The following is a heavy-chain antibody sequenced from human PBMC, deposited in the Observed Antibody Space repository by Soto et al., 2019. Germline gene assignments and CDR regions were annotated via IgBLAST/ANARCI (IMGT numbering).Heavy chain of an antibody. V-gene: IGHV3-49*04. Sequence: GALRLSCSASGFNFGAYSLTWVRQAPGKGLEWVGFIRGKAYSGTTEYAASVNGRFTISRDDSKNIAYLEMNSLKTEDTGVYYCSRVTPYSYETSGYPHDWGQGTLVTVSS. CDR1: GFNFGAYS. CDR2: IRGKAYSGTT. CDR3: SRVTPYSYETSGYPHD. J-gene: IGHJ4*02. D-gene: IGHD3-22*01.